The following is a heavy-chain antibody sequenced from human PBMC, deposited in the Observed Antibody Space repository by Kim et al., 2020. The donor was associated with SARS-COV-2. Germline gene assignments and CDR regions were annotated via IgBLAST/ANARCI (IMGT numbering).Heavy chain of an antibody. D-gene: IGHD3-3*01. V-gene: IGHV1-69*13. CDR1: GGTFSSYA. J-gene: IGHJ6*02. CDR3: AKGPAGLEWLFSNYYGMDV. CDR2: IIPIFGTA. Sequence: SVKVSCKASGGTFSSYAISWVRQAPGQGLEWMGGIIPIFGTANYAQKFQGRVTITADESTSTAYMELSSLRSEDTAVYYCAKGPAGLEWLFSNYYGMDVWGQGTTVTVSS.